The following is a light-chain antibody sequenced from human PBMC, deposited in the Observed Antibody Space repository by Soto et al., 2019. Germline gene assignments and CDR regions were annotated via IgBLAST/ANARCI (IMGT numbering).Light chain of an antibody. Sequence: EIVMTQSPATLSVSLGARAPLSCRASQSVSSNLAWYQQQPGQAPRLPIYGAYTRAAGVPARFSGSGFGTDFTLTISSLEPEDAAVYYCQQRSNWPPSTFGQGTRLEIK. V-gene: IGKV3-11*01. CDR2: GAY. CDR3: QQRSNWPPST. CDR1: QSVSSN. J-gene: IGKJ5*01.